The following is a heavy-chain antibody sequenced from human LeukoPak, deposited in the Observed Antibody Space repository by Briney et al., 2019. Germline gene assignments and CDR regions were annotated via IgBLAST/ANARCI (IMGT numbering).Heavy chain of an antibody. CDR3: ARGSTFRTIHAFDI. J-gene: IGHJ3*02. CDR1: GGSFSGYY. V-gene: IGHV4-34*01. D-gene: IGHD5-24*01. Sequence: KSSETLSLTCAVYGGSFSGYYWSWIRQPPGKGLEWIGEINHSGSTNYNPSLKSRVTISVDTSKNQFSLKLSSVTAADTAVYYCARGSTFRTIHAFDIWGQGTMVTVSS. CDR2: INHSGST.